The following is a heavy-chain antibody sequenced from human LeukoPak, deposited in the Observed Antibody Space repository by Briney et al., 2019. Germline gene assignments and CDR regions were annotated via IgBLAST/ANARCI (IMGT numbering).Heavy chain of an antibody. CDR3: ARRGGAVAEPLHY. D-gene: IGHD6-19*01. V-gene: IGHV1-8*03. Sequence: ASVTVSCKASGYTFTSYDINWVRQATGQGLEWMGWMNPNSGNTGYAQKFQGRVTITRNTSISTAYMELSSLRSEDTAVYYCARRGGAVAEPLHYWGQGTLVTVSS. CDR1: GYTFTSYD. J-gene: IGHJ4*02. CDR2: MNPNSGNT.